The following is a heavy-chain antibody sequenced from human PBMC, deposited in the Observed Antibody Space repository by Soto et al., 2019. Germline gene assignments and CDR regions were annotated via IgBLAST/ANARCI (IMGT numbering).Heavy chain of an antibody. Sequence: ASETLSLTCTVSGGSISSDDYYWSWIRQAPGRGLEWIGYIHSSGSIYYNPSLKSRATMSIDTAGNQFSLKVSSVTVADTAVYYCARDLDGLHDDTSGPFPRPGWGQGTLVTVSS. V-gene: IGHV4-30-4*01. J-gene: IGHJ1*01. CDR2: IHSSGSI. CDR1: GGSISSDDYY. D-gene: IGHD3-22*01. CDR3: ARDLDGLHDDTSGPFPRPG.